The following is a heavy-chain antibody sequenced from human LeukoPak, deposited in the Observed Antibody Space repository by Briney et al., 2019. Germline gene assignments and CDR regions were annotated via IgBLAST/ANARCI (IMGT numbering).Heavy chain of an antibody. J-gene: IGHJ4*02. Sequence: GGSLRLSCAASGFTFSSYWMSWVRQAPGEGLEWVAKINQDGTEKAYVDSVRGRFTISRDNAKNSLFLQMNSLRAEDTAVYYCTTVVAKEITIFGVVIEMAYYFDYWGQGTLVTVSS. CDR1: GFTFSSYW. D-gene: IGHD3-3*01. CDR3: TTVVAKEITIFGVVIEMAYYFDY. V-gene: IGHV3-7*03. CDR2: INQDGTEK.